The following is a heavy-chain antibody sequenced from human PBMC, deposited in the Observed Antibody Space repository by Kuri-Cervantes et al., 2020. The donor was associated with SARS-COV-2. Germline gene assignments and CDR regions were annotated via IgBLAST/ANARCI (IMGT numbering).Heavy chain of an antibody. CDR3: ARDLRLGKSLDY. J-gene: IGHJ4*02. V-gene: IGHV3-48*04. Sequence: LSLTCAASGFTFSSYGMHWVRQAPGKGLEWVSNIGPSGTTKYYADSVKGRFTISRDNAKNSLYLQMSSLRAEDTAVYYCARDLRLGKSLDYWGQGTLVTVSS. D-gene: IGHD7-27*01. CDR1: GFTFSSYG. CDR2: IGPSGTTK.